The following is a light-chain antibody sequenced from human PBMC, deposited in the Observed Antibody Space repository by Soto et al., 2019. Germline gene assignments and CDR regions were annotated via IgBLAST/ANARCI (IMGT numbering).Light chain of an antibody. J-gene: IGKJ1*01. V-gene: IGKV1-5*01. Sequence: DIQVTQSPSTLSASVGARVTITCRASQSISSWLAWYQQKPGKAPKLLIYDASSLESGVPSRFSGSGSGTEFTLTISSLQPDDFATYYCQQYNSYPWTFGQGTKVDI. CDR2: DAS. CDR1: QSISSW. CDR3: QQYNSYPWT.